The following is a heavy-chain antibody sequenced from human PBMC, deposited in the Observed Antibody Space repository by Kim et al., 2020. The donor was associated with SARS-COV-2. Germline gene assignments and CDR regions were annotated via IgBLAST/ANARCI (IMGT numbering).Heavy chain of an antibody. CDR3: AKRYCSSTSCYGAARGAHYFDY. CDR2: ISGSGAGT. J-gene: IGHJ4*02. Sequence: GGSLRLSCAASGFTFSTYAMSWVRQAPGKGLEWVSAISGSGAGTYYADSVKGRFTISRDNSKNTLYLQMNSLRAEDTAVYYCAKRYCSSTSCYGAARGAHYFDYWGQGTLVTVSS. CDR1: GFTFSTYA. D-gene: IGHD2-2*01. V-gene: IGHV3-23*01.